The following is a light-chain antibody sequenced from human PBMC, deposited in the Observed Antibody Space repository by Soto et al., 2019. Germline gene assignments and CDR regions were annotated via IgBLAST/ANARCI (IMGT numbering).Light chain of an antibody. V-gene: IGKV4-1*01. CDR1: QSVLHSSNNKNY. Sequence: DIVMTQSPDSLAVSLGERATINCKSSQSVLHSSNNKNYLAWYQQKPGQPPKLLIYWASTRESGIPERFSGSGSGTDFTLTISSLQAEDVAVYYCQQYYSTPMYTFGQGTKLEIK. CDR3: QQYYSTPMYT. J-gene: IGKJ2*01. CDR2: WAS.